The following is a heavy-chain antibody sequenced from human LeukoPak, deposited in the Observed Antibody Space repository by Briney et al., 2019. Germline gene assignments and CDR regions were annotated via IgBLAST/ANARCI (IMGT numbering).Heavy chain of an antibody. V-gene: IGHV4-34*01. J-gene: IGHJ4*02. D-gene: IGHD5-24*01. CDR2: INHSGST. CDR3: ASLVEMATIT. CDR1: GGSFSGYY. Sequence: SETLSLTCAVYGGSFSGYYWSWIRQPPGKGLEWIGEINHSGSTNYNPSLKSRVTVSVDTSKNQFSLKLSSVTAADTAVYYCASLVEMATITWGQGTLVTVSS.